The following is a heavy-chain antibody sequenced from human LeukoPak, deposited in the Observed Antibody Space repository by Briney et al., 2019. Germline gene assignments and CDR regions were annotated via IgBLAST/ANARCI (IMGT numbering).Heavy chain of an antibody. CDR2: ISWYSGSI. CDR1: GFTFDDYA. D-gene: IGHD3-22*01. Sequence: RGGSLRLFCAASGFTFDDYAMHWVRQAPGKGLEWVSCISWYSGSIGYADYVKGRFTISRDNAKNSLYLQMNSLRAEDTALYYCAKDIRDYDSSGYEIDYWGQGTLVTVSS. J-gene: IGHJ4*02. V-gene: IGHV3-9*01. CDR3: AKDIRDYDSSGYEIDY.